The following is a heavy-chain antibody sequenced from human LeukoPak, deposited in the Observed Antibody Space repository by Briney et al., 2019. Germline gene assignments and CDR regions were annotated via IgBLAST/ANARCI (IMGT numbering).Heavy chain of an antibody. CDR1: GFTFSNYN. D-gene: IGHD2-2*01. Sequence: GGSLRLSCAASGFTFSNYNMNWVRQAPGKGLEWVSYISSSGSTIYYADSVKGRFTISRDNAKNSLYLQMNSLRAEDTAVYYCARDRRYCSSTSCGVDYWGQGTLVTVSS. CDR3: ARDRRYCSSTSCGVDY. V-gene: IGHV3-48*04. CDR2: ISSSGSTI. J-gene: IGHJ4*02.